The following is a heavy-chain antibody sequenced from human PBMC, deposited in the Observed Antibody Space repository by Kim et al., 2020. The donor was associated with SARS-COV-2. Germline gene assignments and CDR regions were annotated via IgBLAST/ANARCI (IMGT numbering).Heavy chain of an antibody. CDR1: GFTFSNAW. CDR2: IKSKTDGGTT. CDR3: TTTDRAHRVVVVVAATPDY. Sequence: GGSLRLSCAASGFTFSNAWMSWVRQAPGKGLEWVGRIKSKTDGGTTDYAAPVKGRFTISRDDSKNTLYLQMNSLKTEDTAVYYCTTTDRAHRVVVVVAATPDYWGQGTLVTVSS. V-gene: IGHV3-15*01. J-gene: IGHJ4*02. D-gene: IGHD2-15*01.